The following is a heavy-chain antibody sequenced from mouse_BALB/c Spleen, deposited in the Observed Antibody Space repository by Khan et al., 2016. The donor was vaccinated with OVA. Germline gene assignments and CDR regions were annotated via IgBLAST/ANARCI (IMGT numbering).Heavy chain of an antibody. CDR1: GFSLTSYG. CDR2: IWGDGNK. Sequence: QVQLKESGPGLVAPSQSLSITCTVSGFSLTSYGVSWVRQPPGKGLEWLVIIWGDGNKNFHSALSSRLSISKDNSKSQVFLKLNSLQTDDTATYYCAEDRGYYAMDYWGQGTSVTVSS. J-gene: IGHJ4*01. V-gene: IGHV2-3*01. CDR3: AEDRGYYAMDY.